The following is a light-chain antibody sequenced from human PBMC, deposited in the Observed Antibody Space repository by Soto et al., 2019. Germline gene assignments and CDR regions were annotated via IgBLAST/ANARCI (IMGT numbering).Light chain of an antibody. CDR1: SSDVGGYNY. V-gene: IGLV2-14*01. CDR2: EVS. Sequence: LPQPASVSWSPGQSITIACTVTSSDVGGYNYVSWYQQHPGKAPKLMIYEVSNRPSGVSNRFSGSKYGNTASLTISGLQAEDEADYYCSSYTSSSTLVFGTGTKVTVL. CDR3: SSYTSSSTLV. J-gene: IGLJ1*01.